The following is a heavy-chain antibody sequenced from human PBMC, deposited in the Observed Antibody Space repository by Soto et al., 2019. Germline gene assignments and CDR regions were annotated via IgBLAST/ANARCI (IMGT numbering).Heavy chain of an antibody. CDR1: GASISSSSYY. CDR2: IYYSGNN. Sequence: SETLSLTCTLSGASISSSSYYWGWIRQPPGKGLEWIGSIYYSGNNYNNPSLKSRVTISVDTAKNQSSLKLSSVTAADTAVYYCARQYYFGSGSYYNPPFDFWGQGTLVTVSS. D-gene: IGHD3-10*01. V-gene: IGHV4-39*01. J-gene: IGHJ4*02. CDR3: ARQYYFGSGSYYNPPFDF.